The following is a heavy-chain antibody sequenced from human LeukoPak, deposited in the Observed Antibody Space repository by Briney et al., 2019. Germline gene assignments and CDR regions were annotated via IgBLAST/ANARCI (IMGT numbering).Heavy chain of an antibody. CDR2: IYYSGST. Sequence: SETLSLTCTVSGGSISSSSYYWSWIRQPPGKGLEWIGYIYYSGSTNYNPSLKSRVTISVDTSKNQFSLKLSSVTAADTAVYYCARDISSSSFAFDIWGQGTMVTVSS. CDR3: ARDISSSSFAFDI. CDR1: GGSISSSSYY. D-gene: IGHD6-6*01. V-gene: IGHV4-61*01. J-gene: IGHJ3*02.